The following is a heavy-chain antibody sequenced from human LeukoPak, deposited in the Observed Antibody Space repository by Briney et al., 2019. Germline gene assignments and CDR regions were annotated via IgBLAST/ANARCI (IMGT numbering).Heavy chain of an antibody. V-gene: IGHV4-34*01. CDR2: INHTGNS. CDR3: ASREAVDIAPTIPLLDY. D-gene: IGHD5-12*01. CDR1: GESFSGYQ. J-gene: IGHJ4*02. Sequence: SETLSLTCAVYGESFSGYQWSWIRQPPGKGLEWIGEINHTGNSNYNPALKSRVSISLDTSKNQFSLELNSVTAADTAVYYCASREAVDIAPTIPLLDYWGLGSLVIVSS.